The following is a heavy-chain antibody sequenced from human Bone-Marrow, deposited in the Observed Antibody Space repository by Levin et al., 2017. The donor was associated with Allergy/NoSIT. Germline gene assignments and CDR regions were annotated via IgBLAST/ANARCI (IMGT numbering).Heavy chain of an antibody. J-gene: IGHJ5*02. Sequence: SVKVSCKASGGTFSSYAISWVRQAPGQGLEWMGGIIPIFGTANYAQKFQGRVTITADKSTSTAYMELSSLRSEDTAVYYCAHSGGYCSSTSCSWFDPWGQGTLVTVSS. CDR2: IIPIFGTA. D-gene: IGHD2-2*01. V-gene: IGHV1-69*06. CDR3: AHSGGYCSSTSCSWFDP. CDR1: GGTFSSYA.